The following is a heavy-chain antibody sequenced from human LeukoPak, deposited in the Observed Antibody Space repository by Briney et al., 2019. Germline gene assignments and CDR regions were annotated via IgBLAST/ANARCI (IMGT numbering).Heavy chain of an antibody. Sequence: GGSLRLSCAASGFTFSSYWMSWVRQAPGKGLEWVANIKQDGSEKYYVDSVKGRFTISRDNAKNSLYLQMNSLRAEDTAVYYCARSKSYSSNWTHNWFDPWGQGTLVTVSS. CDR3: ARSKSYSSNWTHNWFDP. J-gene: IGHJ5*02. CDR2: IKQDGSEK. CDR1: GFTFSSYW. V-gene: IGHV3-7*01. D-gene: IGHD6-13*01.